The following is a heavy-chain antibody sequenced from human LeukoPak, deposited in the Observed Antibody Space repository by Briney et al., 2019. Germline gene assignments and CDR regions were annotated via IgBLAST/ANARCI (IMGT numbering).Heavy chain of an antibody. CDR1: GFTFSSYA. CDR2: ISGSDGST. Sequence: PGGSLRLSCAASGFTFSSYAMSWVRQAPGKGLEWVSAISGSDGSTYYADSVKGRFTISRDNSKNTLDLQMNSLRAEDTAIYYCAKDPRDYNFRTGYYFDYWGQGTLVTVSS. V-gene: IGHV3-23*01. D-gene: IGHD5-24*01. CDR3: AKDPRDYNFRTGYYFDY. J-gene: IGHJ4*02.